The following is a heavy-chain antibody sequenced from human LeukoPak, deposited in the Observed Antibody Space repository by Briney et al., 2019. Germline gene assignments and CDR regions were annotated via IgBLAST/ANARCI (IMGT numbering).Heavy chain of an antibody. CDR2: INPRGST. Sequence: PSETLSLTCAVYGGSFSGYYWSWIRQPPGKGLEWIGEINPRGSTNYNPSLKSRVTISVDTSKNQFSLKLSSVTAADTAVYYCARLVPADRWGQGTLVTVSS. CDR1: GGSFSGYY. CDR3: ARLVPADR. V-gene: IGHV4-34*01. J-gene: IGHJ4*02. D-gene: IGHD2-2*01.